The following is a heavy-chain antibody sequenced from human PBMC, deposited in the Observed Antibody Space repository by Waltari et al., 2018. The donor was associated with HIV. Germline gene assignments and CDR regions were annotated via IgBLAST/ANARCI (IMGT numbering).Heavy chain of an antibody. CDR2: MNPSTGNA. Sequence: QGQLVQSGAEVKQSGASARISCKASGYPFPNYDINWLRQATGQGLEWMGWMNPSTGNAGFAHNFQGRVVMTRDIPINTAYMELSGLTSHDAAVYYCSTSRPGAMFGDAWGQGTLVTVSS. J-gene: IGHJ5*02. V-gene: IGHV1-8*02. CDR3: STSRPGAMFGDA. D-gene: IGHD3-3*01. CDR1: GYPFPNYD.